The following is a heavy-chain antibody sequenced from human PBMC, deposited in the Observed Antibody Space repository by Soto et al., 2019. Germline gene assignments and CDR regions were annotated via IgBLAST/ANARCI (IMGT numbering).Heavy chain of an antibody. Sequence: PXXSLRLSFAASGFPFRNYWMHWVRQAPGKGLEWVSRIKTDGSSTSYADSVKGRFTISRDNAENTVYMQMNSLRAEDTAVYYCGRERFDPWGQGTLVTVSS. V-gene: IGHV3-74*01. J-gene: IGHJ5*02. CDR1: GFPFRNYW. CDR2: IKTDGSST. CDR3: GRERFDP.